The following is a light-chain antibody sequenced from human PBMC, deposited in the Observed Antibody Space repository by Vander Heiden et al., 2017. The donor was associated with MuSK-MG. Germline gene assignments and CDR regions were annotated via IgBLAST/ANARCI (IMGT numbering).Light chain of an antibody. J-gene: IGLJ3*02. Sequence: SYELTQPSSVSVSPGQTARITCSGGVLAKKYARWFQPKPGQAHVLVIYKDSEWASGIPERFSSSSSGTTVTLTISGAQVEDEADYYCYSAADNNGVFGGGTKLTVL. CDR1: VLAKKY. CDR3: YSAADNNGV. CDR2: KDS. V-gene: IGLV3-27*01.